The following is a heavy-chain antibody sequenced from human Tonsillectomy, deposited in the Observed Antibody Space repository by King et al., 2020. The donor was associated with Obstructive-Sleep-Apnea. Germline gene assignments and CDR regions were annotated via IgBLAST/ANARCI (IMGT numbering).Heavy chain of an antibody. J-gene: IGHJ4*02. V-gene: IGHV5-51*01. Sequence: EEQLVQSGAEVKKPGESLKLSCKGSGYIFANYWIGWVRQMPGKGLEWVALIYPGDSDTRYSPSFQGQVTISVDKSISTAYLQWSSLKASDTAMYYCGRHLDYDSSGYPLGYWGQGTLVTVSP. CDR1: GYIFANYW. CDR2: IYPGDSDT. CDR3: GRHLDYDSSGYPLGY. D-gene: IGHD3-22*01.